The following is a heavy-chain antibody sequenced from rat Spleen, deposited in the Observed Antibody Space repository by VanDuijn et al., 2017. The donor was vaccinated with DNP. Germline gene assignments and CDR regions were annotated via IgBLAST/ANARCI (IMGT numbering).Heavy chain of an antibody. V-gene: IGHV5-7*01. D-gene: IGHD3-4*01. Sequence: EVQLVESGGGLVQPGRSLKLSCAASGFTFSDYNMAWVRQSPKKGLELVAYISYAGGSTYHGDSVKGRFTISRDYAKSTLYLQMDSLRSEDTATYYCATNNYFDYWGQGVMVTVSS. CDR1: GFTFSDYN. J-gene: IGHJ2*01. CDR2: ISYAGGST. CDR3: ATNNYFDY.